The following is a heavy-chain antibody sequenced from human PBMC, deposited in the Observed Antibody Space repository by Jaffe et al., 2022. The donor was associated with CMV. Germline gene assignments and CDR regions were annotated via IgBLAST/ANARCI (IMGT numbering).Heavy chain of an antibody. J-gene: IGHJ1*01. D-gene: IGHD3-22*01. CDR3: AKEGWRDTSGYWFPLQE. CDR2: IYGGNGDT. V-gene: IGHV1-3*01. Sequence: QVQLVQSGAEVKKPGASVKVSCKTSGYNFENYGIHWVRQAPGQRLEWMGWIYGGNGDTKYSQKFQGRVSFTRDTSANTVYMELSSLRSEDSAVYSCAKEGWRDTSGYWFPLQEWGQGTLVTVSS. CDR1: GYNFENYG.